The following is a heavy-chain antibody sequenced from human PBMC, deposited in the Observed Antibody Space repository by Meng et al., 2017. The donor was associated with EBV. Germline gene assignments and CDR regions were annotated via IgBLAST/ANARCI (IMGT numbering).Heavy chain of an antibody. J-gene: IGHJ4*02. CDR1: VYTFTSCY. Sequence: QVQLFRSGAEGKKPGASVKVSCKASVYTFTSCYRHWVRQAPGKGLEWMGIINPSGGSTSYAQKFQGRVTMTRDTSTSTVYMELSSLRSEDTAVYYCARDFCGGDCYLFDYWGQGTLVTVSS. CDR3: ARDFCGGDCYLFDY. CDR2: INPSGGST. D-gene: IGHD2-21*01. V-gene: IGHV1-46*01.